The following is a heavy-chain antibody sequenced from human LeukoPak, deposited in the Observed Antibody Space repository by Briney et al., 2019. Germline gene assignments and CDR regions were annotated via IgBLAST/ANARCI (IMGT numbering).Heavy chain of an antibody. J-gene: IGHJ4*02. V-gene: IGHV3-23*01. CDR1: GFTFSSYA. CDR3: AKGGRITMIEVVTPLDY. Sequence: PGGSLRLSCAASGFTFSSYAMSWVRQASGKGLEWVSAISGSGGSTYYADSVKGRFTTFRDNSKNTLYLQMNSLRAEDTAVYDCAKGGRITMIEVVTPLDYWGQGTLVTVSS. CDR2: ISGSGGST. D-gene: IGHD3-22*01.